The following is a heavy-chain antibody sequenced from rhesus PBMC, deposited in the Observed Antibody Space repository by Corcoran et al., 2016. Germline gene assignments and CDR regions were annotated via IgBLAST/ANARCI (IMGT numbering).Heavy chain of an antibody. Sequence: QVQLQESGPAVVKPSATLSLTCAVSGVSISSDWWSWIRQPPGQGLEWIGEINGYSGSTDYHTSLKSRLTNSKDAAKNQVSLRLTSGTAADAAVDYCARSAPPNRRGRFDVWGPGVLVTVSS. D-gene: IGHD2-15*01. CDR1: GVSISSDW. J-gene: IGHJ5-1*01. V-gene: IGHV4-80*01. CDR3: ARSAPPNRRGRFDV. CDR2: INGYSGST.